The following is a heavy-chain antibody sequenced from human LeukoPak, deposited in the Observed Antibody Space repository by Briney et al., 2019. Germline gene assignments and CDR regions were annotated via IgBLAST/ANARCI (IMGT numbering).Heavy chain of an antibody. CDR1: GYTFTSYG. D-gene: IGHD3-10*01. CDR2: ISAYNGNT. CDR3: AREQRLLWFGESLNWFDP. Sequence: ASVKVSCKASGYTFTSYGISWVRQAPGQGLEWMGWISAYNGNTNYAQKLQGRVTMTTDTSTSTAYMELRSLRSDDTAVYYWAREQRLLWFGESLNWFDPWGQGTLVTVSS. J-gene: IGHJ5*02. V-gene: IGHV1-18*01.